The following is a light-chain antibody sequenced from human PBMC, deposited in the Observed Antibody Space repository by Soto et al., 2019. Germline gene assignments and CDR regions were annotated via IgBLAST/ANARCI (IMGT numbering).Light chain of an antibody. V-gene: IGKV3-15*01. CDR2: GAS. J-gene: IGKJ1*01. CDR1: QSVSSN. Sequence: EIVMTQSPATLSVSPGERVTLSCRASQSVSSNLAWYQQKPGQAPSLLIYGASTRATGIPARFSGSGSGTEFTLTISSLQAEDFAVYYCQQYYKWPPWTFGQGTKVEFK. CDR3: QQYYKWPPWT.